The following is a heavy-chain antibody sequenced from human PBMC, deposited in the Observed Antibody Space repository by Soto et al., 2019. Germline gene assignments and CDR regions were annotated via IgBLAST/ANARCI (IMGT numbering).Heavy chain of an antibody. D-gene: IGHD3-22*01. J-gene: IGHJ4*02. CDR1: GGSISSYY. Sequence: SETLSLTCTVSGGSISSYYWSWIRQPPGKGLEWIGYIYYSGSTNYNPSLKSRVTISVDTSKNQFSLKLSSVTAADTAVYYCASLYYDSSGSNFYYWGQGTLVTVSS. CDR3: ASLYYDSSGSNFYY. CDR2: IYYSGST. V-gene: IGHV4-59*01.